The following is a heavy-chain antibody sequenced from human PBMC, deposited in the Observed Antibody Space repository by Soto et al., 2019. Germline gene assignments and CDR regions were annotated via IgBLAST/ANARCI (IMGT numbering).Heavy chain of an antibody. Sequence: ASVKVSCNASGYTFTSYGISWVRQAPGQGLEWMGWISAYNGNTNYAQKLQGRVTMTTDTSTSTAYMELRSLRSDDTAVYYCARDLGYYDFWSGWRALQRIDYWGQGTLVTVSS. CDR3: ARDLGYYDFWSGWRALQRIDY. D-gene: IGHD3-3*01. J-gene: IGHJ4*02. V-gene: IGHV1-18*01. CDR1: GYTFTSYG. CDR2: ISAYNGNT.